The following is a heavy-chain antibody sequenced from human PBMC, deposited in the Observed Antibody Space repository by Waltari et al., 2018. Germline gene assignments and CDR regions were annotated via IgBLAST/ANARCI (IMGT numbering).Heavy chain of an antibody. J-gene: IGHJ4*02. D-gene: IGHD3-3*01. CDR2: INPNSGGT. CDR3: ASSYDFCSGQQPADY. Sequence: QVQLVQSGAEVKKPGASVKVSCKASGYTFTGYYMHWVRQAPGQGLEWMGLINPNSGGTNYAQKFQGRVTMTRDTSSSTAYMELSRLRSDDTAVYYCASSYDFCSGQQPADYWGQGTLVTVSS. CDR1: GYTFTGYY. V-gene: IGHV1-2*06.